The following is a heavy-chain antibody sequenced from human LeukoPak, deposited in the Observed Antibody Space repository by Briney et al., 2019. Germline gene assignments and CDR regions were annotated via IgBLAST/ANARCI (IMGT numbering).Heavy chain of an antibody. Sequence: SETLSLTCTVSGGSISSYYWSWIRQPPGKGLEWIGYIYYSGSTNYNPSLKSRVTISVDTSKNQFSLKLSSVTAADTAVYYCARGGYYHGSGSYYKMPLSPFDYWGQGTLVTVSS. J-gene: IGHJ4*02. CDR2: IYYSGST. CDR1: GGSISSYY. CDR3: ARGGYYHGSGSYYKMPLSPFDY. V-gene: IGHV4-59*12. D-gene: IGHD3-10*01.